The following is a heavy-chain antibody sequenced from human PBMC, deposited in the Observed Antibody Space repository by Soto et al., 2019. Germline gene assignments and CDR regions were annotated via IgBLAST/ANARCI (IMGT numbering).Heavy chain of an antibody. V-gene: IGHV3-23*01. CDR3: ARDAGELPVVTVGVFVF. Sequence: GGSLRLSCAASRFTFSNYAMSWVRQAQGKGLEWVSAFSGSGDSTFYADSVKGRFTVSRDNSKKTLYLQLNSLRDEDTAVYYCARDAGELPVVTVGVFVFWGRGTLVTVSS. J-gene: IGHJ4*02. CDR2: FSGSGDST. D-gene: IGHD3-22*01. CDR1: RFTFSNYA.